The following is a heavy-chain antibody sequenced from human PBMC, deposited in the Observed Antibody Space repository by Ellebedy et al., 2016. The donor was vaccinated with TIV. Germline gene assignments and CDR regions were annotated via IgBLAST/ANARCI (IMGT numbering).Heavy chain of an antibody. V-gene: IGHV5-51*01. D-gene: IGHD1-7*01. CDR3: AKVRNPGELVQIFDY. J-gene: IGHJ4*02. Sequence: GESLKISXKGSGYSFMNYWLGWVRRMPGKGLEWMGIIYPGDSETRYSPSFQGQVTISADKSISTAYLQWSSLKASDSGTYYCAKVRNPGELVQIFDYWGQGTLVTVSS. CDR2: IYPGDSET. CDR1: GYSFMNYW.